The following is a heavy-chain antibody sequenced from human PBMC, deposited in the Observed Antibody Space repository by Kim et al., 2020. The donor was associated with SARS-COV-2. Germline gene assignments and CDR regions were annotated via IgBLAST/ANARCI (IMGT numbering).Heavy chain of an antibody. CDR3: ARYLPSYGSSTSCYGHNYGMDV. CDR1: GGSFSGCY. Sequence: SETLSLTCAVYGGSFSGCYWSWIRQPPGKGLEWVGEISHSGSTNYNPSLKSRVTLSVDTSKNQFSLKLSSVTAADTAVSYCARYLPSYGSSTSCYGHNYGMDVWGQGTTVTVSS. V-gene: IGHV4-34*01. D-gene: IGHD2-2*01. CDR2: ISHSGST. J-gene: IGHJ6*02.